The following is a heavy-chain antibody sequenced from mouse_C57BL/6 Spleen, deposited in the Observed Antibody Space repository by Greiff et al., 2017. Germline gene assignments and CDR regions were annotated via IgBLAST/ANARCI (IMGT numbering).Heavy chain of an antibody. CDR1: GFTFTDYY. V-gene: IGHV7-3*01. J-gene: IGHJ4*01. CDR2: IRNKANGYTT. Sequence: EVNVVESGGGLVQPGGSLSLSCAASGFTFTDYYMSWVRQPPGKALEWLGFIRNKANGYTTEYSASVKGRFTISRDNSQSILYLQMNALRAEDSSTYYCERYDGSSRYYYAMDYWGQGTSVTVSS. D-gene: IGHD1-1*01. CDR3: ERYDGSSRYYYAMDY.